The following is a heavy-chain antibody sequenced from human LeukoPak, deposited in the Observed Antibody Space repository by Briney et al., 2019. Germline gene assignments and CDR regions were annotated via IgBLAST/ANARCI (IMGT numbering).Heavy chain of an antibody. J-gene: IGHJ4*02. CDR3: AREWRIQLWLVHFDY. Sequence: SETLSLTCTVSGGSISSSSYYWGWIRQPPGKGLEWIGSIYYSGSTYYNPSLKSRVTISVDTSKNQFSLKLSSVTAADTAVYYCAREWRIQLWLVHFDYWGQGTLVTVSS. CDR2: IYYSGST. D-gene: IGHD5-18*01. CDR1: GGSISSSSYY. V-gene: IGHV4-39*07.